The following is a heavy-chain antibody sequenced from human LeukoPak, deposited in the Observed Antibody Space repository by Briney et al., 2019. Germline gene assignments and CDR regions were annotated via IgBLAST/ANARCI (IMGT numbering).Heavy chain of an antibody. D-gene: IGHD1-1*01. CDR1: GFTFSSYA. Sequence: GGSLRLSCAASGFTFSSYAMSWVRQAPGKGLEWVSAISGSGGSTYYADSVKGRFTISRDNTKNTLYLQMNSLRTEDTAVYYCAKQTHWTPFIHWGQGPLVPVSS. J-gene: IGHJ4*02. CDR3: AKQTHWTPFIH. V-gene: IGHV3-23*01. CDR2: ISGSGGST.